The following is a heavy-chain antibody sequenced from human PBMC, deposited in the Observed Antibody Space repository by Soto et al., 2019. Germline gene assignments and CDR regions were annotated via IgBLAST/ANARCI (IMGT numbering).Heavy chain of an antibody. CDR3: ARVVPGAEAWFGP. CDR1: GYTFSNYG. CDR2: ISLYSDGT. Sequence: QVQLVQSGGEVKRPGASVKVSCKNSGYTFSNYGIPWVRQAPGQPLAWLGWISLYSDGTNYAQKFQGRVSMTTDTSTTTAYMELRSLRSDDTAVYYCARVVPGAEAWFGPWGQGTLVTVSS. D-gene: IGHD2-2*01. V-gene: IGHV1-18*01. J-gene: IGHJ5*02.